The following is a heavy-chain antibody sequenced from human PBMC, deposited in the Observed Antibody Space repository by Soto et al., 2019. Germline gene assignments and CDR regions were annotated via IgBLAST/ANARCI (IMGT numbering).Heavy chain of an antibody. V-gene: IGHV3-33*01. D-gene: IGHD6-13*01. Sequence: PGGSLRLSCAASGFTFSSYGMHWVRQAPGKGLEWVAVIWYDGSNKYYADSVKGRFTISRDNSKNTLYLQMNSLRAEDTAVYYCARDASSSWYLLKYYFDYWGQGTLVTVSS. J-gene: IGHJ4*02. CDR2: IWYDGSNK. CDR3: ARDASSSWYLLKYYFDY. CDR1: GFTFSSYG.